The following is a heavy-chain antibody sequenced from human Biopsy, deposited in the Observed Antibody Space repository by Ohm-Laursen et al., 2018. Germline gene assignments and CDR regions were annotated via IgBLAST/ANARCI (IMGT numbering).Heavy chain of an antibody. CDR1: GYTFTDYF. J-gene: IGHJ6*02. V-gene: IGHV1-2*02. Sequence: ASVKVSCKASGYTFTDYFLHWVRQAPGQGPEWMGWISPSSGGTNYAQKFQGRVTMTRNTSISTAYMELSSLRSEDTAVYYCAATSTLYYYYYAMDVWDQGTTITVSS. CDR2: ISPSSGGT. CDR3: AATSTLYYYYYAMDV.